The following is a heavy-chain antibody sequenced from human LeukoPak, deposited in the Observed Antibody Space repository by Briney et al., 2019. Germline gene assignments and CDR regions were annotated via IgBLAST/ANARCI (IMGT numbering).Heavy chain of an antibody. CDR1: GFTFDDYG. CDR2: INWNGGST. V-gene: IGHV3-20*04. D-gene: IGHD5/OR15-5a*01. J-gene: IGHJ2*01. Sequence: GGSLRLSCAASGFTFDDYGMSWVRQAPGKGLEWVSGINWNGGSTGYADSVKGRFTISRDNAKNSLYLQMNSLRAEDTALYYCAKASTSSDAYCYFDLWGRGTLVTVSS. CDR3: AKASTSSDAYCYFDL.